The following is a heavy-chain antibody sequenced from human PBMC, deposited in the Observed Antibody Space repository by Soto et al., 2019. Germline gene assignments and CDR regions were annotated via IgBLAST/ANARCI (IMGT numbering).Heavy chain of an antibody. CDR2: IYYSGST. CDR3: ARHKGGYCSSTSCPLDFDY. J-gene: IGHJ4*02. V-gene: IGHV4-59*08. CDR1: GGSISSYY. Sequence: PSETLSLTCTVSGGSISSYYWSWIRQPPGKGLEWIGYIYYSGSTNYNPSLKSRVTISVDTSKNQFSLKLSSVTAADTAVYYCARHKGGYCSSTSCPLDFDYWGQGTLVTVSS. D-gene: IGHD2-2*03.